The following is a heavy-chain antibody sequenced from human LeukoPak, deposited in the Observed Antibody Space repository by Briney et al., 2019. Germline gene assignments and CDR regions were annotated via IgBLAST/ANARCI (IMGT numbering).Heavy chain of an antibody. Sequence: GSLRLSCAASGFTFSSYWMSWVRQAPGKGLEWVANIKKDGSEKYYVDSVKGRCTISRDNAKTSLYLQMNSLRAEDTAVYYCARDLSGVTGYTYGRGIDYWGQGTLVTVSS. J-gene: IGHJ4*02. CDR3: ARDLSGVTGYTYGRGIDY. CDR2: IKKDGSEK. V-gene: IGHV3-7*01. CDR1: GFTFSSYW. D-gene: IGHD5-18*01.